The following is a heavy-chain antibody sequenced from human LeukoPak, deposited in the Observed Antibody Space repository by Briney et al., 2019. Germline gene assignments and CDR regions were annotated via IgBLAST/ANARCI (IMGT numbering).Heavy chain of an antibody. D-gene: IGHD4-23*01. Sequence: GGSLRLSCAASGFTFSSCSMNWVRQAPGKGLEWVSYISSSGSSTIHYADSVKGRFSISRDNAKNTLYLQMNSLRVEDTAVYYCARGRPHGNDYWGQGTLVTVSS. CDR1: GFTFSSCS. CDR2: ISSSGSSTI. V-gene: IGHV3-48*04. J-gene: IGHJ4*02. CDR3: ARGRPHGNDY.